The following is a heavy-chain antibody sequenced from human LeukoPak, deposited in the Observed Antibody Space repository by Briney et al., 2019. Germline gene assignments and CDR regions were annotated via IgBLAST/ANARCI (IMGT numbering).Heavy chain of an antibody. Sequence: ASVKVSCKASGYTISDYFMHWVRQAPGQGLEGMGWINPNTNGINYAQKFQGRVIMTRDTSINTAYIELRSLTSDATAISYCASARYSGHEPFDFWGQGPLVTVST. CDR2: INPNTNGI. V-gene: IGHV1-2*02. D-gene: IGHD5-12*01. J-gene: IGHJ4*02. CDR1: GYTISDYF. CDR3: ASARYSGHEPFDF.